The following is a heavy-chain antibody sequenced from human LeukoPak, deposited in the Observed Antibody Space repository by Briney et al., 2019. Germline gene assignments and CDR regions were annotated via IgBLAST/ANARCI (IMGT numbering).Heavy chain of an antibody. CDR2: IYYDGSNT. Sequence: PGGSLRLSCAASGFIFRNYGMHWVRQAPGKGLEWVAIIYYDGSNTYYADSVKGRFTISRDNPKNTLYLQMNSLRAEDTAVYYCASGRGSGGSHTSYFNYWGRGTLVTVSS. CDR1: GFIFRNYG. J-gene: IGHJ4*02. D-gene: IGHD2-15*01. CDR3: ASGRGSGGSHTSYFNY. V-gene: IGHV3-33*01.